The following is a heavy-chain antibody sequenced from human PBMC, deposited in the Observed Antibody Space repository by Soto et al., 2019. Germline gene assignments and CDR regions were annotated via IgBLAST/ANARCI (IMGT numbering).Heavy chain of an antibody. V-gene: IGHV4-30-4*01. CDR2: IYYSGST. CDR1: GGSISSGDYY. D-gene: IGHD5-18*01. CDR3: ARDRAERGYSYGLDY. J-gene: IGHJ4*02. Sequence: SETLSLTCTVSGGSISSGDYYWSWIRQPPGKGLEWIGYIYYSGSTYYNPSLKSRVTISVDTSKNQFSLKLSSVTAADTAVYYCARDRAERGYSYGLDYWGQGTLVTVSS.